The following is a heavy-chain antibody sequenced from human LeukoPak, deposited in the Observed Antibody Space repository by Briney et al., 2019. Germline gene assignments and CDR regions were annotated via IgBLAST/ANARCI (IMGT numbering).Heavy chain of an antibody. CDR3: ARLGKNRMTSGTTRSFHI. V-gene: IGHV4-39*01. CDR1: GVSISSRSYC. J-gene: IGHJ3*02. D-gene: IGHD4-17*01. Sequence: KPSETVSLARSLSGVSISSRSYCWGWIRQPPGKGLEWIGSIYYSGSTYYYNPSLKSRVTTSVDTSENQFSLKLSSVTAADTAVYYCARLGKNRMTSGTTRSFHIWGQGIKVTVSS. CDR2: IYYSGST.